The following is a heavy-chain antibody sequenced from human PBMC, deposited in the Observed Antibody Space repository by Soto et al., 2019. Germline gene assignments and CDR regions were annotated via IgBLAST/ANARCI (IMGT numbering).Heavy chain of an antibody. CDR1: GGTFSSYA. CDR3: ARGPMITFGGVIAPHYFDY. V-gene: IGHV1-69*06. CDR2: IIPIFGTA. Sequence: GASVKVSCKASGGTFSSYAISWVRQAPGQGLEWMGGIIPIFGTANYAQKFQGRVTITADKSTSTAYMELSSLRSEDTAVYYCARGPMITFGGVIAPHYFDYWGQGTLVTVSS. D-gene: IGHD3-16*02. J-gene: IGHJ4*02.